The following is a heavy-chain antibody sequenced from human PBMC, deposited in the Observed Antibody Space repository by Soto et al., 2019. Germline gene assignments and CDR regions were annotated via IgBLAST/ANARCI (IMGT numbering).Heavy chain of an antibody. V-gene: IGHV4-59*01. CDR3: AREDSSTSCLDY. CDR2: IYYSGST. J-gene: IGHJ4*02. Sequence: SETLSLTCTVSGGSISSYYWSWIRQPPGKGLEWIGYIYYSGSTNYNPSLKSRVTISVDTSKNQFSLKLSSVTAADTAVYYCAREDSSTSCLDYWGQGTLVTVSS. D-gene: IGHD2-2*01. CDR1: GGSISSYY.